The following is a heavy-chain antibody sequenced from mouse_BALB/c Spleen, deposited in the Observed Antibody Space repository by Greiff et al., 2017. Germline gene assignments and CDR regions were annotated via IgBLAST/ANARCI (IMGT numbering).Heavy chain of an antibody. CDR1: GYSITSGYY. V-gene: IGHV3-6*02. CDR2: ISYDGSN. CDR3: ARGGGYDGFAY. J-gene: IGHJ3*01. D-gene: IGHD2-2*01. Sequence: VQLKESGPGLVKPSQSLSLTCSVTGYSITSGYYWNWIRQFPGNKLEWMGYISYDGSNNYNPSLKNRISITRDTSKNQFFLKLNSVTTEDTATYYCARGGGYDGFAYWGQGTLVTVSA.